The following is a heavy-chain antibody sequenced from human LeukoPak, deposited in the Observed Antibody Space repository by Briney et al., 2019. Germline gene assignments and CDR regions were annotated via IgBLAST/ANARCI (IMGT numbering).Heavy chain of an antibody. J-gene: IGHJ4*02. CDR3: ASTTRDGYNLIY. CDR2: IYYSGST. CDR1: GGSISSGDYY. D-gene: IGHD5-24*01. V-gene: IGHV4-30-4*01. Sequence: PSETQSLTCTVSGGSISSGDYYWSWIRQPPGKGLEWIGYIYYSGSTYYNPSLKSRVTISVDTSKNQFSLKLSSVTAADTAVYYCASTTRDGYNLIYWGQGTLVTVSS.